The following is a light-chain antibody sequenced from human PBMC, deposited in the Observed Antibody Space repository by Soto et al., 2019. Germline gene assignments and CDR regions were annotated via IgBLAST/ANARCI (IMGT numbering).Light chain of an antibody. CDR2: GAS. V-gene: IGKV1-39*01. J-gene: IGKJ4*01. CDR1: QSISSY. Sequence: DIQMTQSPSSLSASVGDRVTITCRASQSISSYLNWYQQKPGKAPKLLIYGASSRATDIPDRFSGSGSGTDFTLTISRLEPADFAVYYCQHYGVSWLTFGGGTKVDIK. CDR3: QHYGVSWLT.